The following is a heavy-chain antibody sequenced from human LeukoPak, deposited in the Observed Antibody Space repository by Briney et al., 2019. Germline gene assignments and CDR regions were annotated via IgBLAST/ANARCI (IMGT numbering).Heavy chain of an antibody. CDR1: GGTFSSYA. V-gene: IGHV1-69*04. J-gene: IGHJ6*02. CDR2: IIPIFGIA. D-gene: IGHD4-17*01. CDR3: ARARTTVTGNYYYGMDV. Sequence: SVKVSCKASGGTFSSYAISCVRQDPGQGLEWRGRIIPIFGIANYAQKFQGRVTITADKSTSTAYMELSSLRSEDTAVYYCARARTTVTGNYYYGMDVWGQGTTVTVSS.